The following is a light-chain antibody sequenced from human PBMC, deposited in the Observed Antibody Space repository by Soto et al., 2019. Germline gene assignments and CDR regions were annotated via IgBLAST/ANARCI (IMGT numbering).Light chain of an antibody. Sequence: EIGLTQSQGTLSLSPGERATLSCRASQSVSSSYLAWYQQKPGQAPRLLIDGASSRATGIPDRFSGSGSVTDFTINLSRLEPEDFAVYYCQQYGSSPPITFGQGTLLEIK. CDR3: QQYGSSPPIT. V-gene: IGKV3-20*01. J-gene: IGKJ5*01. CDR2: GAS. CDR1: QSVSSSY.